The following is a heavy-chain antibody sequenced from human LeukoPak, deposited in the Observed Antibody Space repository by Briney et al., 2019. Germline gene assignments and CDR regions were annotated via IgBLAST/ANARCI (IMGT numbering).Heavy chain of an antibody. V-gene: IGHV3-23*01. J-gene: IGHJ4*02. CDR3: AKEVFGEYYDGFDY. D-gene: IGHD3-10*02. CDR2: ICVNGVTT. Sequence: GGSLRLSCAASGFTFSSYAMSWVRQPPGEGLEWVSRICVNGVTTYYADSVKGRFTISRDNSRNTLFLQMNSLRAEDTAVYYCAKEVFGEYYDGFDYWGQGTLVAVCS. CDR1: GFTFSSYA.